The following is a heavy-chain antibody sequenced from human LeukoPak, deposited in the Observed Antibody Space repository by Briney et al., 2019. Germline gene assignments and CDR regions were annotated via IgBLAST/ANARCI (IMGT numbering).Heavy chain of an antibody. CDR3: ARDRVLYSSGSRHYYDSSGYYNFDY. Sequence: GASVKVSCEASGYTFTSYGISWVRQAPGQGLEWMGWISAYNGNTNYAQKLKGRVTMTTDTSTSTAYMELRSLRSDDTAVYYCARDRVLYSSGSRHYYDSSGYYNFDYWGQGTLVTVSS. V-gene: IGHV1-18*01. J-gene: IGHJ4*02. CDR1: GYTFTSYG. CDR2: ISAYNGNT. D-gene: IGHD3-22*01.